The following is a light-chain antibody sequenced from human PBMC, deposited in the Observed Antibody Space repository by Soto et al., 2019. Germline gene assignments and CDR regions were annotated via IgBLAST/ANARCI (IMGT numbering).Light chain of an antibody. Sequence: SALTQPPSASGSPGQSVAISCTGTSSDVGGYNYVSWYQQHPGKAPKLMIYEVTKRPSGVPDRFSGSKSGNTASLTVSGLQAEDEADYFCCSHAGDNTYVFGTGTKVTV. V-gene: IGLV2-8*01. CDR3: CSHAGDNTYV. J-gene: IGLJ1*01. CDR2: EVT. CDR1: SSDVGGYNY.